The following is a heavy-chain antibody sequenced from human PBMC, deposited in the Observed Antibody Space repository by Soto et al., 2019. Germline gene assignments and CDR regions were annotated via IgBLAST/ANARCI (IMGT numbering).Heavy chain of an antibody. CDR3: TKDQSPNLNHGFFFLMIRQLSRSTPFPYTPFFQ. J-gene: IGHJ1*01. CDR2: INHNYGYA. V-gene: IGHV3-23*01. Sequence: PAKEKEGVALINHNYGYAYYTDSVKGRFTISRDNSKNTLYLQMNSLRAEDTAVYYCTKDQSPNLNHGFFFLMIRQLSRSTPFPYTPFFQ. D-gene: IGHD3-3*01.